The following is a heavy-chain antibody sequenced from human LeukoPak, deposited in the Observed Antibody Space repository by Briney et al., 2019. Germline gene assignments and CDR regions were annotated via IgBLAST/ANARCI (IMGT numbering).Heavy chain of an antibody. CDR2: VSSNSRVT. V-gene: IGHV3-48*02. D-gene: IGHD3-10*01. CDR3: ARDGRMVRGVHIFLQPRNFDY. Sequence: GGSLRLTCAASGFTFNNYSMNWVRQAPGKGLEWVSYVSSNSRVTYYADSVKGRFTISRDNANNSLYLQTNSLRDEDTAVYFCARDGRMVRGVHIFLQPRNFDYWGQGTLVTVSS. CDR1: GFTFNNYS. J-gene: IGHJ4*02.